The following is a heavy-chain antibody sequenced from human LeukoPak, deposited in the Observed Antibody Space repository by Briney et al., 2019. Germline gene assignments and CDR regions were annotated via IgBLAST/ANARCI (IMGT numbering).Heavy chain of an antibody. CDR3: ARWGVNAGLDR. J-gene: IGHJ5*02. Sequence: QPGRSLRLSCAASGFTFSDYTMQWVRQAPGKGLEWVANIWPDGSDTYHVDSVRGRFAISRDNAQYLLNLQMNSLRAEDSAVYYCARWGVNAGLDRWGQGTLVIVSS. D-gene: IGHD3-10*01. V-gene: IGHV3-7*01. CDR2: IWPDGSDT. CDR1: GFTFSDYT.